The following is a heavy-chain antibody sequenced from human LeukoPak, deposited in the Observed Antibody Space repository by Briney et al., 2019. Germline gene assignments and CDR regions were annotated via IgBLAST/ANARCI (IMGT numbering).Heavy chain of an antibody. D-gene: IGHD5-24*01. V-gene: IGHV1-46*01. Sequence: ASVKVSCKASGYTFTSYYMHWVRQAPGQGLEWMGIINPSGGSTSYAQKFQGRVTMTRDMSTSTVYMELSSLRSEDTAVYYCARQDNSLGAFDIWGQGTMVTVSS. CDR2: INPSGGST. CDR1: GYTFTSYY. CDR3: ARQDNSLGAFDI. J-gene: IGHJ3*02.